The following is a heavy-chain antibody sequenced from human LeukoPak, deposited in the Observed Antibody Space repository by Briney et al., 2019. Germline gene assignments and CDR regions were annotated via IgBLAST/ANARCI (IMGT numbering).Heavy chain of an antibody. J-gene: IGHJ4*02. CDR2: INHSGST. CDR3: ARPYYDSSGYYEYYFDY. CDR1: GGSFSAYY. Sequence: SETLSLTCAVYGGSFSAYYWSWIRQPPGKGLEWIGEINHSGSTNYNPSLKSRVTISVDTSKNQFSLNLSSVTAADTAVYYCARPYYDSSGYYEYYFDYWGEGTLVTVSS. D-gene: IGHD3-22*01. V-gene: IGHV4-34*01.